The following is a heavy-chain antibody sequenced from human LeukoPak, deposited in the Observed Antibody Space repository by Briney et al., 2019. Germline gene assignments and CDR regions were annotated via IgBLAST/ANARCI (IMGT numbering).Heavy chain of an antibody. CDR1: GFTFTKYS. V-gene: IGHV3-23*01. CDR2: ITGSGAFT. Sequence: GGSLRLSCAASGFTFTKYSMTWVRQAPGKGLEWVSAITGSGAFTDYADSVKGRFTISRDNSKNTLYLQMNSLRAEDTAVYYCAKRSAESSGYFNYWGQGILVTVSS. D-gene: IGHD6-19*01. CDR3: AKRSAESSGYFNY. J-gene: IGHJ4*02.